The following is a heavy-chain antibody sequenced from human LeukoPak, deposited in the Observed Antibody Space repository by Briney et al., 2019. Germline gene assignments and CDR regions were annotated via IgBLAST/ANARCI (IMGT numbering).Heavy chain of an antibody. D-gene: IGHD6-13*01. CDR3: ARAGGTSWADY. CDR2: VKQDGTEK. J-gene: IGHJ4*02. CDR1: GFTFRDYW. V-gene: IGHV3-7*01. Sequence: GGSLRLSCEASGFTFRDYWMTWVRQAPGKGLEWVANVKQDGTEKFYVDSVMGRFTISRDNGKNSLYLQMNSLRVEDTAIYYCARAGGTSWADYWGQGTPVTVSS.